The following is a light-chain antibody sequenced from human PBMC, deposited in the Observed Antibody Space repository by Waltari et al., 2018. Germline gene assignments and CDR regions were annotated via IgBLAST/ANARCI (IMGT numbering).Light chain of an antibody. CDR3: AACDDNLNGFV. V-gene: IGLV1-44*01. Sequence: QSVLTQPPSASGTPGQRVSISCSGGRSNIASNTVNWYQQLPGATPKLLIYNEDQRPSGVPDRFSCSKSGTSAVLAISGLLSEDEADYYCAACDDNLNGFVFGTGTQVTVL. CDR1: RSNIASNT. J-gene: IGLJ1*01. CDR2: NED.